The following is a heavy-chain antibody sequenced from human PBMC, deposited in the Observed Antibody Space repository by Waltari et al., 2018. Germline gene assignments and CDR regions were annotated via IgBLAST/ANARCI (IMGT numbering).Heavy chain of an antibody. Sequence: QVQLQESGPGLVKPSETLSLTCTVSGGSISSYYWSWIRQPPGKGLEWIGYIYYSGSTNYNPSLKSRVTISVDTSKNQFSLKLSSVTAADTAVYYCARDRLTMVRGSRAYYYGMDVWGQGTTVTVSS. D-gene: IGHD3-10*01. CDR1: GGSISSYY. CDR2: IYYSGST. V-gene: IGHV4-59*01. CDR3: ARDRLTMVRGSRAYYYGMDV. J-gene: IGHJ6*02.